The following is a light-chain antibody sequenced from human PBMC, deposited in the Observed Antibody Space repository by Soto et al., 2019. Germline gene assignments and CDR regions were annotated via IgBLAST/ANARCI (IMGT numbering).Light chain of an antibody. CDR1: QDIAIY. J-gene: IGKJ4*01. CDR2: AAS. Sequence: IQLTQSPSSLSASVGDRVTITCRASQDIAIYLACYQQKPGEAPKRLIYAASTLYGGVPSRFSGSGSGTDFALTITSLQAEDFATYYCQQLRMYPSTFGGGTKVEIK. V-gene: IGKV1-9*01. CDR3: QQLRMYPST.